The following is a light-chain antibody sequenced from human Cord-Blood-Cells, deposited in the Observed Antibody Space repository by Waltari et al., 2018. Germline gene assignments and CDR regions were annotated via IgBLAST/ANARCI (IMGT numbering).Light chain of an antibody. V-gene: IGLV2-23*01. J-gene: IGLJ2*01. CDR3: CSYAGSSTHVV. CDR1: SSDVGSYNL. CDR2: EGS. Sequence: QSALTQPASVSGSPGQSITISCTGTSSDVGSYNLVSWYQQHPGKAPKLMIYEGSKRPSVVSTCFSGSKSGNTASLTISGLQAEDEADYYCCSYAGSSTHVVFGGGTKLTVL.